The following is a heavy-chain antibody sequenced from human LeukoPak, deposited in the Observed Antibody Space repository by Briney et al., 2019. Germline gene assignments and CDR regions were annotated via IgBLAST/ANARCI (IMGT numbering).Heavy chain of an antibody. J-gene: IGHJ4*02. CDR3: AIFPGIAVAGTSY. D-gene: IGHD6-19*01. CDR1: GYTFTSYG. V-gene: IGHV1-18*01. Sequence: APVKVSCKASGYTFTSYGISWVRLAPGQGLEWMGWISDYNGNTNYAQKLQGRVTMTTDTSTSTAYMELRSLRSDDTAVYYCAIFPGIAVAGTSYWGQGTLVTVSS. CDR2: ISDYNGNT.